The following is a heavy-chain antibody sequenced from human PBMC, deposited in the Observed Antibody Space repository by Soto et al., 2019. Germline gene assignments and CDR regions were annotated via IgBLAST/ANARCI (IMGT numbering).Heavy chain of an antibody. V-gene: IGHV3-21*01. Sequence: GGSLRLSCAASGFTFSTYSMNWVRQAPGKGLEWVSSITSTSYTYYADSVKGRFTISRDNAKNSLYLQMNSLRSEDTAVYYCARGPKSGNYFLSYFDYWGQGTLVTVSS. CDR1: GFTFSTYS. J-gene: IGHJ4*02. CDR2: ITSTSYT. CDR3: ARGPKSGNYFLSYFDY. D-gene: IGHD3-22*01.